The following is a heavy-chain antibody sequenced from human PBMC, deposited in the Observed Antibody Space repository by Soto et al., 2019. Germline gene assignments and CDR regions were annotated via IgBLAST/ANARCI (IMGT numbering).Heavy chain of an antibody. J-gene: IGHJ4*02. Sequence: SETLSLTCAVSGGSISSGGYSWSWIRQPPGKGLECIGYIYHSGSTYYNPSLKSRVTISVDRSKNQFSLKLSSVTAADTAVYYCARGSSSWYDYWGQGTLVTVSS. V-gene: IGHV4-30-2*01. CDR1: GGSISSGGYS. CDR3: ARGSSSWYDY. CDR2: IYHSGST. D-gene: IGHD6-13*01.